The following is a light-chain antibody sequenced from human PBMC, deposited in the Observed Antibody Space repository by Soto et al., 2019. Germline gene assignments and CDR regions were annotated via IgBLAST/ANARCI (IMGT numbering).Light chain of an antibody. J-gene: IGKJ2*01. CDR2: AAS. CDR1: QTLSSRY. CDR3: QQFASSPKT. Sequence: EIVLTQSPDTLSLSPGERATLSCRASQTLSSRYLAWYQQKPGQAPRLLIYAASTRATGIPDKFSGSGSGTDFTLTISRLEPEDFAVYYCQQFASSPKTFGQGTKLEIK. V-gene: IGKV3-20*01.